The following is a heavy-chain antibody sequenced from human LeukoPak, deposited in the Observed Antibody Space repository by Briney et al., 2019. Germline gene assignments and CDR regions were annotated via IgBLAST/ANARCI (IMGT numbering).Heavy chain of an antibody. D-gene: IGHD3-10*01. CDR2: IYTSGST. J-gene: IGHJ4*02. CDR3: ARDNMVRGEEGFDY. V-gene: IGHV4-4*07. CDR1: GGSISSYY. Sequence: SETLSLTCTVSGGSISSYYWSWIRQPAGKGLEWIRRIYTSGSTNYNPSLKSRVTMSVDTSKNQFSLKLSSVTAADTAVYYCARDNMVRGEEGFDYWGQGTLVTVSS.